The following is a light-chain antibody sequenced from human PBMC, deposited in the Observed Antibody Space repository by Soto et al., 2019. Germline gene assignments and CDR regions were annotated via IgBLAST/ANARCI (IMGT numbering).Light chain of an antibody. CDR3: QQYQNSPRT. V-gene: IGKV3-20*01. CDR1: QSVGGNS. Sequence: ETVLTQSPGTLSLSPGERATVSCRASQSVGGNSLAWYQQRPGQAPRLLIYATSKRSTGIPDRFSGSGSVTDFTLTISRLEPADFAVYYCQQYQNSPRTFGQGTKVEIK. J-gene: IGKJ1*01. CDR2: ATS.